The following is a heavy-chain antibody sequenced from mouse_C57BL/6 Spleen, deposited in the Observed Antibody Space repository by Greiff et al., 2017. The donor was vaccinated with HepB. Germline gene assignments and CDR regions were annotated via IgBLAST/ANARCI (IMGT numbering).Heavy chain of an antibody. CDR1: GYTFTHYY. CDR2: IYPGSGNT. J-gene: IGHJ4*01. D-gene: IGHD3-1*01. Sequence: QVQLQQSGAELVRPGASVKLSCKASGYTFTHYYINWVKQRPGQGLEWIARIYPGSGNTYYNEKFKGKATLTAEKSSSTAYMQLSSLTSEDSAVYFCARYSDAMDYWGQGTSVTVSS. CDR3: ARYSDAMDY. V-gene: IGHV1-76*01.